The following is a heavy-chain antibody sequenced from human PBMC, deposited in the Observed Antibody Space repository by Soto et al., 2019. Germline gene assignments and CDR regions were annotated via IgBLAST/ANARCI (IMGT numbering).Heavy chain of an antibody. D-gene: IGHD1-26*01. CDR2: IYATGDT. CDR3: VRDGTKNLRDRFEP. Sequence: SETLSLTCHVSGASLSRYDWSWIRQPPGKGLEWIGRIYATGDTDYNPSLKSRISMSVDMSKKQFSLTLRSVTAADTAIYYCVRDGTKNLRDRFEPWGRGILVTVSS. J-gene: IGHJ5*02. V-gene: IGHV4-4*07. CDR1: GASLSRYD.